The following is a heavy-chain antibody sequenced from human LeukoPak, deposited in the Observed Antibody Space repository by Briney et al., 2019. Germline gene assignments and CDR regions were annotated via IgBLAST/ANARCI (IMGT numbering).Heavy chain of an antibody. D-gene: IGHD2-15*01. J-gene: IGHJ2*01. CDR1: GGSISSYY. Sequence: SETLSLTCTVSGGSISSYYWSWIRQPPGKGLEWIGYIYYSGSTNYNPSLKSRVTISVDTSKNQFPLKLSSVTAADTAVYYCARSSGGSRYYYLDLWGRGILVTVSS. CDR2: IYYSGST. CDR3: ARSSGGSRYYYLDL. V-gene: IGHV4-59*08.